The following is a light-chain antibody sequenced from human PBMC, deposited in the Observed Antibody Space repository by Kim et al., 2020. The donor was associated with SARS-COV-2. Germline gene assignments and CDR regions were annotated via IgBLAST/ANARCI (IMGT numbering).Light chain of an antibody. CDR1: SSDVGAYDY. Sequence: GQSITISGTGTSSDVGAYDYVAWYQQLPGKAPNLMIYDVSERPSGVSYRFSGSKSGNTASLTISRLRAEDEADYYCSSYTSSSTWVFGGGTQLTVL. CDR2: DVS. J-gene: IGLJ3*02. CDR3: SSYTSSSTWV. V-gene: IGLV2-14*03.